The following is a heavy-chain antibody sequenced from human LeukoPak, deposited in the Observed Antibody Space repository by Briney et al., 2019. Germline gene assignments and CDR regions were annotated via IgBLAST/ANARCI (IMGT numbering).Heavy chain of an antibody. D-gene: IGHD5-12*01. CDR3: ARDAGNSGYGCDL. CDR2: IRSSSET. Sequence: GGSLRLSCAASGFIFSQYSMNWVRQAPGKGLEWVSHIRSSSETFYADSAKGRFTISRDNARNSLYLQMNNLRGEDTAIYYCARDAGNSGYGCDLWGQGTLVTVSS. CDR1: GFIFSQYS. J-gene: IGHJ5*02. V-gene: IGHV3-48*01.